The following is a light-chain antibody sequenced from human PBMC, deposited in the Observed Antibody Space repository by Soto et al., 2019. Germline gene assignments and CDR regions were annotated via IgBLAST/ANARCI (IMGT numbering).Light chain of an antibody. V-gene: IGLV2-14*01. CDR1: SSDVGGYNY. Sequence: QSALTQPASVSGSPGQSITISCTGTSSDVGGYNYVSWYQQHPGKAPKLMIYDVSNRPSGVSNRFSGSKSGNTASLTISGLQAEYEADYYCCSYTSSSTLRVFGTGTKLTVL. CDR3: CSYTSSSTLRV. J-gene: IGLJ1*01. CDR2: DVS.